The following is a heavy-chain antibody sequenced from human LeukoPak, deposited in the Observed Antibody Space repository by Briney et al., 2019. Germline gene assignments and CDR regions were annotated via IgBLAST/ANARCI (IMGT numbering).Heavy chain of an antibody. CDR3: ARSDRLPYYYYGVDV. Sequence: ASVKVSCKASGGTFSSYAISWVRQAPGQGLEWMGGIIPIFGTANYAQKFQGRVTITRDTSSTTAYMELSSLRSEDTAVYYCARSDRLPYYYYGVDVWGQGTMVTVSS. V-gene: IGHV1-69*05. CDR2: IIPIFGTA. J-gene: IGHJ6*02. CDR1: GGTFSSYA. D-gene: IGHD2-21*01.